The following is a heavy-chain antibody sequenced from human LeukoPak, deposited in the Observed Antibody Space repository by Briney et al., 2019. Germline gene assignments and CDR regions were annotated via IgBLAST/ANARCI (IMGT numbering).Heavy chain of an antibody. CDR2: MNPNSGNT. CDR3: ARSSVGARRRIDY. V-gene: IGHV1-8*01. CDR1: GYTFTSYD. J-gene: IGHJ4*02. Sequence: ASVKVSCKASGYTFTSYDINWVRQATGQGLEWMGWMNPNSGNTGYAQKFQGRVTMTRSASINTAYMGLNSLTSEDTAVYYCARSSVGARRRIDYWGQGTLVTVSS. D-gene: IGHD1-26*01.